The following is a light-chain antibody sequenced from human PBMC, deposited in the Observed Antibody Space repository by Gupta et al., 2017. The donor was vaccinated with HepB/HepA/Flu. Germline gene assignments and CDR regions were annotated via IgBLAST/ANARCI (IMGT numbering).Light chain of an antibody. CDR3: CSYASSISSSV. Sequence: QPPLTHPRPVSGSPGRPVTISSPGPSSEVGGYNYVSWYQQHPGKAPKFMIYDVTKRPSGVPGRFSGSKSGNTAFLTISELQAEDEADYYCCSYASSISSSVFGTGTRVTVL. CDR2: DVT. CDR1: SSEVGGYNY. V-gene: IGLV2-11*01. J-gene: IGLJ1*01.